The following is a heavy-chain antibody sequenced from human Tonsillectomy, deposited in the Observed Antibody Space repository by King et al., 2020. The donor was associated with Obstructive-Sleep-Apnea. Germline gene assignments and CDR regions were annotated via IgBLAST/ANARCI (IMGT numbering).Heavy chain of an antibody. V-gene: IGHV2-5*02. D-gene: IGHD3-10*01. CDR3: AHRARGDAFDI. CDR1: GFSLSHSGVG. Sequence: TLKESGPTLVKPTQTLTLPCTFSGFSLSHSGVGLGCIRQPPGKALDGLAHIYWDVYTSYSPSLKSRLTVTKDTSKNQVVLTMRNMDPVDTATYYCAHRARGDAFDIWGQGTMVTVSS. CDR2: IYWDVYT. J-gene: IGHJ3*02.